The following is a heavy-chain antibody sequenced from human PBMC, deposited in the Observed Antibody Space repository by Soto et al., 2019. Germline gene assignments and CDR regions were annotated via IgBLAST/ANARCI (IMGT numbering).Heavy chain of an antibody. Sequence: GGSLRLSCAASGFTFSSYAMSWVRQAPGKGLEWVSAISGSGVSTYYADSVKGRFTISRDNSKNTLYLQMNSLRAEDTAVYYCAKDLGGYSGYAFDYWGQGTLVTVSS. J-gene: IGHJ4*02. CDR2: ISGSGVST. CDR1: GFTFSSYA. V-gene: IGHV3-23*01. CDR3: AKDLGGYSGYAFDY. D-gene: IGHD5-12*01.